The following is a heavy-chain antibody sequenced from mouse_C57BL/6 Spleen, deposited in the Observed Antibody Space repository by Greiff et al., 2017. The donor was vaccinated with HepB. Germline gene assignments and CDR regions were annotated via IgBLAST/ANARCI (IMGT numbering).Heavy chain of an antibody. CDR3: ARSYYYGSGYYFDY. CDR2: IYPGDGDT. Sequence: QVQLKESGPELVKPGASVKISCKASGYAFSSSWMNWVKQRPGKGLEGIGRIYPGDGDTNYNGKFKGKATLTADKSSSTAYMQLSRLTSEDYAVYFCARSYYYGSGYYFDYWGQGTTLTVSS. D-gene: IGHD1-1*01. CDR1: GYAFSSSW. V-gene: IGHV1-82*01. J-gene: IGHJ2*01.